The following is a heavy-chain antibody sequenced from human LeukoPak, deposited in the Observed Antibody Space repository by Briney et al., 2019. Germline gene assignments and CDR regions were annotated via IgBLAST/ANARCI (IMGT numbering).Heavy chain of an antibody. V-gene: IGHV3-23*01. CDR3: AKHDTIFGVVTQGGGLDY. D-gene: IGHD3-3*01. J-gene: IGHJ4*02. CDR1: GFTFSSYA. Sequence: GGSLRLSCAASGFTFSSYAMSWVRQAPGKGLEWVSAISGSGGSTYYADSVKGRFTISRDNSKNTLYLQMNSLRAEDTAVYYCAKHDTIFGVVTQGGGLDYWGQGTLVTVSS. CDR2: ISGSGGST.